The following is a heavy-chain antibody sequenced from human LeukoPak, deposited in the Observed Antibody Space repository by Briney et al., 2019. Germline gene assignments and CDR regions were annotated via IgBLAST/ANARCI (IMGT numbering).Heavy chain of an antibody. D-gene: IGHD3-22*01. CDR2: ISTNSKTI. Sequence: GGSLILSCAASGFTFSRYSMNWVRQAPGKGLEWVAYISTNSKTIYSGDSVKGRFSISRDNDKNLLYLQMDSLRVEDTAVYHCATYFGSTGYFEEAYDTWGQGTLVTVSA. CDR3: ATYFGSTGYFEEAYDT. V-gene: IGHV3-48*01. CDR1: GFTFSRYS. J-gene: IGHJ4*03.